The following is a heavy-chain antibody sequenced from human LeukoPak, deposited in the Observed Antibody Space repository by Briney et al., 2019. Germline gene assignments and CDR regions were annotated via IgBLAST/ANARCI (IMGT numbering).Heavy chain of an antibody. D-gene: IGHD3-10*01. Sequence: GSLRLSFAASGFTFSNYAMSWVRPAPGKGLEWVSTISCSGDSTYYADSVKGRLTISRDNFKNTLHLQMNSLRAEDTALYYCAKVPYSDYGSGRPPFMDAWGQGTTVTVSS. J-gene: IGHJ6*02. CDR1: GFTFSNYA. CDR3: AKVPYSDYGSGRPPFMDA. CDR2: ISCSGDST. V-gene: IGHV3-23*01.